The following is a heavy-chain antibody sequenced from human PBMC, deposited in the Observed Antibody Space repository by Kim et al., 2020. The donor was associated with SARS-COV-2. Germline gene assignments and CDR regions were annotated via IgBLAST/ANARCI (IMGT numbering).Heavy chain of an antibody. Sequence: ASVKVSCKASGYSFINYYIHWVRQAPGQGLEWMGIINPSGGSTTYAQNIQGRVTMTRDTSTSTVYMQLSSLRSEDTAVYYCARDFSSWGLNAFDIWGQGT. CDR2: INPSGGST. J-gene: IGHJ3*02. D-gene: IGHD3-16*01. CDR1: GYSFINYY. V-gene: IGHV1-46*01. CDR3: ARDFSSWGLNAFDI.